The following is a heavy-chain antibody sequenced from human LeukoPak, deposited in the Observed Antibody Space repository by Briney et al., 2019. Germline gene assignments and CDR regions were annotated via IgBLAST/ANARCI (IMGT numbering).Heavy chain of an antibody. Sequence: CXAPGVTFSXXXXNWVRQAPGKXXEXVSAITATSRHIYYADSVKGRFTISRDNAKNSLYLQMNSLRAEDTAVYYCARDGRGSYYDSSGYLDCWGQGTLVTVSS. D-gene: IGHD3-22*01. V-gene: IGHV3-21*01. J-gene: IGHJ4*02. CDR3: ARDGRGSYYDSSGYLDC. CDR1: GVTFSXXX. CDR2: ITATSRHI.